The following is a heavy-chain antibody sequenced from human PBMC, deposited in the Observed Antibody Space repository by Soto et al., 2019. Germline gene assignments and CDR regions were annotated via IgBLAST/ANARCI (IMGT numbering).Heavy chain of an antibody. J-gene: IGHJ6*02. CDR3: ARGSGNYYCGMDV. CDR1: GFTFSSYA. CDR2: IWYDGSNE. D-gene: IGHD3-10*01. Sequence: QVQLVESGGGVVQPGRSLRLSCAASGFTFSSYAMHWVRQAPGKGLEWVALIWYDGSNEYYADSVKGRFTISRDNSKNTLYRQMNSLRAEDTAVYYCARGSGNYYCGMDVWGQGTTLTVSS. V-gene: IGHV3-33*01.